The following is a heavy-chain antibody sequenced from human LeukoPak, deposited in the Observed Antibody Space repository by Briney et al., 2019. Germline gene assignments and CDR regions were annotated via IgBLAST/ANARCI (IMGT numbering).Heavy chain of an antibody. CDR3: ASHVDTAMVTD. D-gene: IGHD5-18*01. Sequence: ASVKVPCKASGGTFSSYAISWVRQAPGQGLEWMGRIIPILGIANYAQKFQGRVTITADKSTSTAYMELSSLRSEDTAVYYCASHVDTAMVTDWGQGTLVTVSS. CDR2: IIPILGIA. J-gene: IGHJ4*02. CDR1: GGTFSSYA. V-gene: IGHV1-69*04.